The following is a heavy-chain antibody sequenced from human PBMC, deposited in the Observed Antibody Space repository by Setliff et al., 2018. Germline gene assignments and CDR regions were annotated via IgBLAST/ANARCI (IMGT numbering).Heavy chain of an antibody. Sequence: PGGSLRLSCAASGFTFDDYAMHWVRQAPGKGLEWVSGISWNSGSIGYADSVKGRFTISRDNAKNSLYLQMNSLRAEDTAVYYCAKEPIYSGSYYYFDYWGQGTLVTVSS. CDR3: AKEPIYSGSYYYFDY. V-gene: IGHV3-9*01. CDR1: GFTFDDYA. CDR2: ISWNSGSI. D-gene: IGHD1-26*01. J-gene: IGHJ4*02.